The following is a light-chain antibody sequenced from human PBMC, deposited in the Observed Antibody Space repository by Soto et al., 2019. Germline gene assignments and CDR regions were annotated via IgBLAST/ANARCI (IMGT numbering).Light chain of an antibody. J-gene: IGLJ3*02. CDR3: SSYTTSSTLV. CDR2: EVN. CDR1: SSDVGGYNY. V-gene: IGLV2-14*01. Sequence: QSALTQPASVSGSPGQSITISCTGTSSDVGGYNYVSWYQHHPGKAPKLIIYEVNNRPSGVSNRFSGSKSGNTASLTISGLQAEDEAEYYCSSYTTSSTLVFGGGTQLTVL.